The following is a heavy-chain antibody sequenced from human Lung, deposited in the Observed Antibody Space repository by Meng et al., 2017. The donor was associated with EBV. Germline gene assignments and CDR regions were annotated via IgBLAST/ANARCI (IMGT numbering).Heavy chain of an antibody. Sequence: QRQRPEGREALLKLSETLSLSCAVYGGYFSGYYWSGIRQPPGKGLEWIGEINHSGSTNYNPSLKSRVTISVDTSKNQFSLKLSSVTAADTAVYYCARVVAGRYNWFDPWGQGTLVTVSS. J-gene: IGHJ5*02. CDR1: GGYFSGYY. D-gene: IGHD6-6*01. V-gene: IGHV4-34*01. CDR3: ARVVAGRYNWFDP. CDR2: INHSGST.